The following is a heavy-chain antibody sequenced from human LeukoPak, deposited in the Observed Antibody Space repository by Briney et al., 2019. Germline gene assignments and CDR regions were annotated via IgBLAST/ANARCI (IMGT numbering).Heavy chain of an antibody. V-gene: IGHV1-2*02. J-gene: IGHJ4*02. CDR3: ARDLWFGELSPPGY. CDR1: GYTLTGYY. Sequence: GASVKVSCKASGYTLTGYYMHWVRQAPGQGLEWMGWINPNSGGTDYAQKFQGRVTMTRDTSISTAYMELSRLRSDDTAVYYCARDLWFGELSPPGYWGQGTLVTVSS. D-gene: IGHD3-10*01. CDR2: INPNSGGT.